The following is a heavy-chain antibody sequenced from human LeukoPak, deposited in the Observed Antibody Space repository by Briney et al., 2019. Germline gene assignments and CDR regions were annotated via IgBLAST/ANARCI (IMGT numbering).Heavy chain of an antibody. D-gene: IGHD2-15*01. V-gene: IGHV4-34*01. CDR2: INHSGST. Sequence: PSETLSLTCAVYGGSFSGYYWSWIRQPPGEGLEWIGEINHSGSTNYNPSLKSRVTISVDTSKNQFSLKLSSVTAADTAVYYCARSPRRLGYCSDGSCYYYYGMDVWGQGTTVTVSS. CDR3: ARSPRRLGYCSDGSCYYYYGMDV. J-gene: IGHJ6*02. CDR1: GGSFSGYY.